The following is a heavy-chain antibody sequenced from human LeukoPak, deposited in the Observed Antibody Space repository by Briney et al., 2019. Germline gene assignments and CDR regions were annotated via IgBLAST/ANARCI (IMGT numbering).Heavy chain of an antibody. CDR2: INSSGTSI. Sequence: GGCLRLSCAASGFTFSSYSMNWDRQAPGKGLEWVSIINSSGTSIYYADSVKGRLTISRQNAKNSLYLQMNSLRDEDTAVYYCARGRLTCSGGSCYPWYFDLWGPDTGDTVSS. D-gene: IGHD2-15*01. CDR1: GFTFSSYS. CDR3: ARGRLTCSGGSCYPWYFDL. V-gene: IGHV3-48*02. J-gene: IGHJ2*01.